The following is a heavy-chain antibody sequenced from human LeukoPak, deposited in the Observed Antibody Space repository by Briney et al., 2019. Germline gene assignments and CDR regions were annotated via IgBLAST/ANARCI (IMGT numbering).Heavy chain of an antibody. CDR2: INHSGST. Sequence: SETLSLTCAVYGGSFSGYYWSWIRQPPGKGLEWIGEINHSGSTNYNPSLKSRVTISVDTSKNQFSLKLSSVTAADTAVYYCARPKNTMVRGVIITYPSKTFDYWGQGTLVTVSS. J-gene: IGHJ4*02. CDR3: ARPKNTMVRGVIITYPSKTFDY. CDR1: GGSFSGYY. D-gene: IGHD3-10*01. V-gene: IGHV4-34*01.